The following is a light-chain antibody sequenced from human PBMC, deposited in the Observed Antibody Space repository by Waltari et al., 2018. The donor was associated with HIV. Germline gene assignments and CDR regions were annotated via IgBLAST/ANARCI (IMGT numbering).Light chain of an antibody. Sequence: QSALTRPASVSGSPGQSITISCTGTSSDLGGHYSVSWYHQLPGKAPKLMIYAVTYRPSGVSNRFSGSKSGNTASLTISGLQGEDEADYYCLSYTITNTLVFGGGTKLTVL. CDR2: AVT. CDR3: LSYTITNTLV. V-gene: IGLV2-14*01. CDR1: SSDLGGHYS. J-gene: IGLJ3*02.